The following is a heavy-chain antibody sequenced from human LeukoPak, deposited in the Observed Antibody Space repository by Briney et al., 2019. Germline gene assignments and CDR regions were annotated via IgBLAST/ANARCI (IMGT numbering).Heavy chain of an antibody. CDR2: INPNIGGT. CDR3: ARNDSGSYYGGPNLDY. Sequence: ASVKVSCKASGYTFTGYYMHWVRQAPGQGLEWMGWINPNIGGTNYAQKFQGRVTMTRDTSISTAYMELSRLRSDDTAVYYCARNDSGSYYGGPNLDYWGQGTLVTVSS. J-gene: IGHJ4*02. V-gene: IGHV1-2*02. CDR1: GYTFTGYY. D-gene: IGHD1-26*01.